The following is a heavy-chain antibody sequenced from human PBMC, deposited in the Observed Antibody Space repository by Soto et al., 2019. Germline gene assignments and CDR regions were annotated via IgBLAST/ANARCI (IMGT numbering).Heavy chain of an antibody. CDR3: ASWYSGSDAFDI. CDR2: INASNGNT. J-gene: IGHJ3*02. CDR1: GYTFTSYA. Sequence: ASVKVSCKASGYTFTSYAMHWVRQAPGQRLEWMGWINASNGNTKYSQKFQGRVTITRDTSASTAYMELSSLRSEDTAVYYCASWYSGSDAFDIWGQGTMVTVSS. D-gene: IGHD6-19*01. V-gene: IGHV1-3*01.